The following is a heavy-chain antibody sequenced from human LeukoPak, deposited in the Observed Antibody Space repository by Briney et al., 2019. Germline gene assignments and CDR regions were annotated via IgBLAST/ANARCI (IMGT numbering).Heavy chain of an antibody. CDR2: ISGSGGTT. V-gene: IGHV3-23*01. J-gene: IGHJ4*02. CDR1: GFTFSSFA. D-gene: IGHD4-17*01. Sequence: GGSLRLSCAASGFTFSSFAMSWVRQAPGKGLEWVSTISGSGGTTNYADSVKGRFTFSRDNSRNMVYLQMNSLRAEDTAVYYCAKDLPDYGDYIEGYWGQGTLVTVSS. CDR3: AKDLPDYGDYIEGY.